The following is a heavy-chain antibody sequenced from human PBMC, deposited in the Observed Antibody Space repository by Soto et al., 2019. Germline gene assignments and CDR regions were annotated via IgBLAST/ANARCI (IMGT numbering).Heavy chain of an antibody. Sequence: GGSLRLSCAASGFTISRFWMSWVRQAPGKGPEWVASINQDGSEKQYVDSVKGRFTISRDDAENSLHLQMNSVRDEDTAVYYCARDYKAYWGQGTMVTVSS. CDR2: INQDGSEK. CDR1: GFTISRFW. D-gene: IGHD3-10*01. V-gene: IGHV3-7*01. CDR3: ARDYKAY. J-gene: IGHJ4*02.